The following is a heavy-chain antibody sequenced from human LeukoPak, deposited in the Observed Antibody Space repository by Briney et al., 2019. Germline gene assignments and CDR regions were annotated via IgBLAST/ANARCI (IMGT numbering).Heavy chain of an antibody. Sequence: PSETQSLTCAVSGGSISSGGYSWSWIRQPPGKGLEWIGYIYHSGSTYYNPSLKSRVTISVDRSKNQFSLKLSSVTAADTAVYYCARVYMATLWFDPWGQGTLVTVSS. CDR2: IYHSGST. J-gene: IGHJ5*02. CDR3: ARVYMATLWFDP. CDR1: GGSISSGGYS. D-gene: IGHD5-24*01. V-gene: IGHV4-30-2*01.